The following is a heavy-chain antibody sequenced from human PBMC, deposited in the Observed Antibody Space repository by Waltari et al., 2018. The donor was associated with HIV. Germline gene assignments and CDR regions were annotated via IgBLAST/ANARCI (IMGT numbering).Heavy chain of an antibody. CDR1: GFPISSYS. J-gene: IGHJ4*02. D-gene: IGHD3-16*01. CDR3: GRGGLRDY. V-gene: IGHV3-7*01. CDR2: INEDGSKK. Sequence: EFQLVDSGGGLVQPGGSLRISSAASGFPISSYSMSWVRQAPGKGLEWVAIINEDGSKKDYVDSVKGRFTISRDNARNSLYLQMNNLRRGDTAVYYCGRGGLRDYWGQGTLVTVSS.